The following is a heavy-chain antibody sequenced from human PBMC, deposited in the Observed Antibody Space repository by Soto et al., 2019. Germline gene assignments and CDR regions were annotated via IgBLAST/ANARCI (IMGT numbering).Heavy chain of an antibody. D-gene: IGHD2-15*01. CDR3: AARGSGGPCRGGYFDY. J-gene: IGHJ4*02. CDR1: GFTFGSYA. Sequence: EVQLLESGGGLVQPGGSLRLSCAASGFTFGSYAMSWVRQAPGKGLEWVSSISGSGGDTYYADSVKGRFTISRDNSKNTLYLQMNSLRAEDTAVYYCAARGSGGPCRGGYFDYWGQGTLVTVSS. V-gene: IGHV3-23*01. CDR2: ISGSGGDT.